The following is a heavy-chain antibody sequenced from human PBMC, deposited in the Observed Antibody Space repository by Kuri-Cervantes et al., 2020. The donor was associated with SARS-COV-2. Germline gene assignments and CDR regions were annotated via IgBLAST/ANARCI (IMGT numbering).Heavy chain of an antibody. J-gene: IGHJ6*03. CDR3: ARDGYCSSTSCYMDYYYYKYV. CDR1: GGSLSSSF. V-gene: IGHV4-34*01. Sequence: SETLSLTCAVYGGSLSSSFWSWIRQSPRKGLEWIGEVNHNGAANYNTSLRSRDTISVDTSKTQFSLKLSSVTAADTAVYYCARDGYCSSTSCYMDYYYYKYVWGKETTVTVSS. CDR2: VNHNGAA. D-gene: IGHD2-2*02.